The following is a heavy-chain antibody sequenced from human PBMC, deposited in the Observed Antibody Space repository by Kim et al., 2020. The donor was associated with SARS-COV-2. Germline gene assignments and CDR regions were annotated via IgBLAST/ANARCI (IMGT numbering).Heavy chain of an antibody. V-gene: IGHV1-2*06. CDR1: GYTFTGYY. CDR2: INPNSGGT. D-gene: IGHD2-2*02. CDR3: ARSYCSSTSCYTYRGWFDP. Sequence: ASVKVSCKASGYTFTGYYMHWVRQAPGQGLEWMGRINPNSGGTNYAQKFQGRVTMTRDTSISTAYMELSRLRSDDTAVYYCARSYCSSTSCYTYRGWFDPWGQGTLVTVSS. J-gene: IGHJ5*02.